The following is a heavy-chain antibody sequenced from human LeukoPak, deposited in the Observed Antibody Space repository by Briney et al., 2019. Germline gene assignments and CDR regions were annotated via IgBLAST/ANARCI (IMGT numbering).Heavy chain of an antibody. CDR2: IYYSGST. Sequence: PSETLSLTCTVPGGSISSHYWSWIRQPPGKGLEWIGYIYYSGSTNYNPSLKSRVTISVDTSKNQFSLKLSSVTAADTAVYYCARVRVVTIFGVVTRPYYYYMDVWGKGTTVTVSS. V-gene: IGHV4-59*11. D-gene: IGHD3-3*01. CDR1: GGSISSHY. J-gene: IGHJ6*03. CDR3: ARVRVVTIFGVVTRPYYYYMDV.